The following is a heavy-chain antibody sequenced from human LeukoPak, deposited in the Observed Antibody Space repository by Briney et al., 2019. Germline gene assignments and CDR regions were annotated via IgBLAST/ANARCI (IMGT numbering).Heavy chain of an antibody. D-gene: IGHD4-17*01. Sequence: AGSHRLSCAASGFTLSSYAMSWVRQAPGKGLVWVSRINSDGSSTNYAGSVKGRFTLSRDNAKNTLYLQMNSLRAEDTAVYYCARIYGDYEDDCWGQRTVVNV. J-gene: IGHJ4*02. CDR3: ARIYGDYEDDC. CDR1: GFTLSSYA. V-gene: IGHV3-74*01. CDR2: INSDGSST.